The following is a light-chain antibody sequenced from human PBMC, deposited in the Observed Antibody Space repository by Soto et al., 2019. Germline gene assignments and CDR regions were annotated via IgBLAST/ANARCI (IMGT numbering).Light chain of an antibody. CDR3: QQYYSTPLT. V-gene: IGKV4-1*01. CDR1: QRVLYSHNNKNN. Sequence: DIVMTQSSDSPAVALGERTTINCKSNQRVLYSHNNKNNLSWYQQKPGQPPKLLIYWATTRDSGVPARFSGSGSGTDFTLTINSLQAEDVAVYYCQQYYSTPLTFGGGTKVDIK. CDR2: WAT. J-gene: IGKJ4*01.